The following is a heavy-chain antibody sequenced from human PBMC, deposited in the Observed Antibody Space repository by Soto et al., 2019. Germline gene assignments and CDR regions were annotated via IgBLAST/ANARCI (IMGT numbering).Heavy chain of an antibody. CDR3: AKSRGDRWTSYYFDS. CDR2: ISGSGGST. V-gene: IGHV3-23*01. Sequence: EVQLLESGGGLVQPGGSLTLSCAASEFTFSLFSMSWVRQAPGKGLEWVSGISGSGGSTYSGNAVRGRFSISRDNSRYTLYLQMNSLRAEDTAIYYCAKSRGDRWTSYYFDSWGQGNLVTVSS. J-gene: IGHJ4*02. D-gene: IGHD2-15*01. CDR1: EFTFSLFS.